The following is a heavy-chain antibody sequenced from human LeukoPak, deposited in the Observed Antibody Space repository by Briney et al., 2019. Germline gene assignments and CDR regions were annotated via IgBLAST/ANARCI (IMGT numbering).Heavy chain of an antibody. CDR1: GYTFTGYY. Sequence: ASVKVSCKASGYTFTGYYMHWVRQAPGQGLEWMGWINPNSGGTNYAQKLQGRVTMTRDTSISTAYMELSRLRSDDTAVYYCAREAYSSGWYLVDYWGQGTLVTVSS. D-gene: IGHD6-19*01. CDR3: AREAYSSGWYLVDY. J-gene: IGHJ4*02. V-gene: IGHV1-2*02. CDR2: INPNSGGT.